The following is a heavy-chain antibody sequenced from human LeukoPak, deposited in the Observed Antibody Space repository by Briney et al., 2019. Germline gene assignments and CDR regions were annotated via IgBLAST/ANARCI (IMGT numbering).Heavy chain of an antibody. D-gene: IGHD2-2*01. V-gene: IGHV4-59*08. J-gene: IGHJ4*02. CDR2: IYYSGST. CDR3: ARPVDRCSSTSCYLGAFDY. Sequence: SETLSLTCTVSGDSISSYYWSWIRQPPGKGLEWIGYIYYSGSTNYNPSPKSRVTISVDTSKNQFSLKLSSVTAADTAVYYCARPVDRCSSTSCYLGAFDYWGQGTLVTVSS. CDR1: GDSISSYY.